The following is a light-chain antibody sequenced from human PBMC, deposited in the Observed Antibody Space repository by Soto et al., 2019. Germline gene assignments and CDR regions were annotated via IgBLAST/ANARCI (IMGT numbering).Light chain of an antibody. CDR2: DVS. CDR3: QQYNSYSWP. J-gene: IGKJ1*01. Sequence: DIQMTQSPSSLSASIGDTVTITCRARQSISSYVDWYQQKPGKAPRLLMYDVSTLESGVPSRFRGSGSGTEFTLTINSLQPDDYATYYCQQYNSYSWPFGHGTKVDIK. CDR1: QSISSY. V-gene: IGKV1-5*01.